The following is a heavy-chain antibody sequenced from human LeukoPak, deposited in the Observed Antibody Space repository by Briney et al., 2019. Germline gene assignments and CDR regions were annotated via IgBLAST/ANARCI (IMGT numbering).Heavy chain of an antibody. CDR3: ARVPYYYGSSLPYFDY. J-gene: IGHJ4*02. CDR1: GYTFIDYY. CDR2: INPNSGGT. D-gene: IGHD3-10*01. V-gene: IGHV1-2*02. Sequence: GASVKVSCKASGYTFIDYYIHWVRQAPGQGLEWMGWINPNSGGTNYAQKFEGRVTMTRDTSISTAYMELSRLRSNDTAVYYCARVPYYYGSSLPYFDYWGQGTLVTVSS.